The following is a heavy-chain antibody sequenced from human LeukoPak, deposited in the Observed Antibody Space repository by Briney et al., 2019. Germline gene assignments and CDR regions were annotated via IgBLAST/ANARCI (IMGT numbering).Heavy chain of an antibody. D-gene: IGHD2-21*01. CDR2: IKQDGSEK. J-gene: IGHJ3*02. Sequence: GGSLRLSCAASGFTFSSYWMTWVRQAPGKGLEWVAKIKQDGSEKYYVDSVKGRLTISRDNAKNSLFLQMNSLRAEDTAVYYCARSLIADGAFDIWGQGTMVTVSS. CDR3: ARSLIADGAFDI. V-gene: IGHV3-7*02. CDR1: GFTFSSYW.